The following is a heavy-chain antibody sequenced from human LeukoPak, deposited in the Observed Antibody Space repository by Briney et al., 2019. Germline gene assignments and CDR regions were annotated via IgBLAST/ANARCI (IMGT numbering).Heavy chain of an antibody. D-gene: IGHD4-23*01. Sequence: GGSLRLSCAASGFTFSSFWMHWVRQAPGKGLVWVSRNKSDGSSTSYADSVKGRFTISRDNAKNTLYLQMNSLRAEDTAVYYCARDLDYGGYSNFEYWGQGTLVTVSS. V-gene: IGHV3-74*01. CDR1: GFTFSSFW. CDR2: NKSDGSST. J-gene: IGHJ4*02. CDR3: ARDLDYGGYSNFEY.